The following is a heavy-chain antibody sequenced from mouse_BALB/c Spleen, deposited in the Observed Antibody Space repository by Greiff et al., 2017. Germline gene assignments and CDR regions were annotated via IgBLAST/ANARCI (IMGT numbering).Heavy chain of an antibody. J-gene: IGHJ2*01. D-gene: IGHD2-10*02. Sequence: DVKLQESGPGLVKPSQSLSLTCSVTGYSITSGYYWNWIRQFPGNKLEWMGYISYDGSNNYNPSLKNRISITRDTSKNQFFLKLNSVTTEDTATYYCARGVVWYLEYFDYWGQGTTLTVSS. CDR3: ARGVVWYLEYFDY. CDR1: GYSITSGYY. CDR2: ISYDGSN. V-gene: IGHV3-6*02.